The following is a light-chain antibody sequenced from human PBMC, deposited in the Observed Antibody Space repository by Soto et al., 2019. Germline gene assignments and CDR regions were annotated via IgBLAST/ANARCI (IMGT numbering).Light chain of an antibody. V-gene: IGKV3-11*01. CDR2: AAV. CDR1: QSVSSY. J-gene: IGKJ4*01. CDR3: QQRINWPLT. Sequence: ETVLTQSPATLSLSPGERATLSCRASQSVSSYLAWYQQKPGQAPRLLIYAAVNRAPGIPARFSGSGSGTDFTLSIGSLEPEDCGVYYCQQRINWPLTFGGGTRVEIK.